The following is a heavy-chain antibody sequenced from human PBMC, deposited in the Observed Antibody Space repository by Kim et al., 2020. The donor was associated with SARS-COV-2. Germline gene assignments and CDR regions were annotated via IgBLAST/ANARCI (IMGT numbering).Heavy chain of an antibody. D-gene: IGHD6-13*01. CDR1: GGSISSGGYY. V-gene: IGHV4-31*03. J-gene: IGHJ5*02. CDR2: IYYSGST. Sequence: SETLSLTCTVSGGSISSGGYYWSWIRQHPGKSLEWIGYIYYSGSTYYNPSLKSRVTISVDTSKNQFSLKLSSVTAADTAVYYCARDKFESIAAAGTSPYNWFDPWGQGTLVTVSS. CDR3: ARDKFESIAAAGTSPYNWFDP.